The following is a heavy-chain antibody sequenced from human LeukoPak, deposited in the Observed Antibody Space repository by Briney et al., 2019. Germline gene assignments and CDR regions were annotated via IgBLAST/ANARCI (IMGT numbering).Heavy chain of an antibody. CDR2: IYYSGST. CDR1: GGSMNSNNHF. Sequence: PSETLSLTCTVSGGSMNSNNHFWIWVRQPPGKGLEWIGYIYYSGSTNYNPSLKSRVTISVDTSENQFSLKLSSVTAADTAVYYCARVRGSRTYYFDYWGQGTLVTVSS. CDR3: ARVRGSRTYYFDY. D-gene: IGHD1-1*01. J-gene: IGHJ4*02. V-gene: IGHV4-61*01.